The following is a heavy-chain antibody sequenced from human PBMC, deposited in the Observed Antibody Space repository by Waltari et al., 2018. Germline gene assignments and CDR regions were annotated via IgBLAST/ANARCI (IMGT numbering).Heavy chain of an antibody. J-gene: IGHJ3*02. CDR3: ARKGDSCGAFDI. V-gene: IGHV1-69*01. CDR1: GYTFTGYY. Sequence: QVQLVQSGAEVKKPGASVKVSCKASGYTFTGYYMHWVRQAPGQGLEWTGRIIPIFGTANYAQKFQGRVTITTDESTSTAYMELSSLRSEDTAVYYCARKGDSCGAFDIWGQGTMVTVSS. D-gene: IGHD2-15*01. CDR2: IIPIFGTA.